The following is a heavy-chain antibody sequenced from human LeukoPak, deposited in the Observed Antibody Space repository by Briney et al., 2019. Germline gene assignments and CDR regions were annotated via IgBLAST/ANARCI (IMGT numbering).Heavy chain of an antibody. Sequence: GASVKVSCKASGYTFTSYDINWVRQATGQGLEWMGWMNPNSGNTGYAQKFQGRVTITRNNSISTAYMELSSLRSEDTAVYYCARSSIASRKAFDDWGQGTLVTVAS. J-gene: IGHJ4*02. CDR3: ARSSIASRKAFDD. CDR2: MNPNSGNT. V-gene: IGHV1-8*03. D-gene: IGHD6-6*01. CDR1: GYTFTSYD.